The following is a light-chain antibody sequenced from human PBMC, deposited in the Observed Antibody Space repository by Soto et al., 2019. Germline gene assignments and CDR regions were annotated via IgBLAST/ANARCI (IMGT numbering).Light chain of an antibody. Sequence: EIVLTQSPGTLSLSPGERAALSCRAIQSVSSSYLAWYQQKPGQAPRLLIYGASTRATGIPARFSGGGSGTEFTLTISSLQSEDLAVYYCQQYNNWPPITFGQGTRLEIK. V-gene: IGKV3-15*01. CDR2: GAS. CDR1: QSVSSSY. CDR3: QQYNNWPPIT. J-gene: IGKJ5*01.